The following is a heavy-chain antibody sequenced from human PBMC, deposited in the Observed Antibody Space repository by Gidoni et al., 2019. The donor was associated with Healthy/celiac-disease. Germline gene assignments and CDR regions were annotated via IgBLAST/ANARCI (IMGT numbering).Heavy chain of an antibody. CDR3: ARVPRGYGDRGYFDL. J-gene: IGHJ2*01. V-gene: IGHV3-48*03. Sequence: EVQLVESGGGLVQPGGSLRLSCAASGFTFSSYEMNWVRQAPGKGLEWVSYISSSGSTIYYADSVKGRFTISRDNAKNSLYLQMNSLRAEDTAVYYCARVPRGYGDRGYFDLWGRGTLVTVSS. CDR2: ISSSGSTI. D-gene: IGHD4-17*01. CDR1: GFTFSSYE.